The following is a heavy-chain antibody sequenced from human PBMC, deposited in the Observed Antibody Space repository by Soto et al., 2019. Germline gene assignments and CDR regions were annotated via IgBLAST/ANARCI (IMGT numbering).Heavy chain of an antibody. CDR1: GFTFSDYR. Sequence: LRLSCVASGFTFSDYRMNWVRQAPGKGLEWVANINQDRSKKYYVDSVKGRFTISRDNAKNSLYLQMNSLRAEDTAVYYCARDRGEADYWGQGTLVTVSS. CDR2: INQDRSKK. J-gene: IGHJ4*02. CDR3: ARDRGEADY. D-gene: IGHD3-10*01. V-gene: IGHV3-7*03.